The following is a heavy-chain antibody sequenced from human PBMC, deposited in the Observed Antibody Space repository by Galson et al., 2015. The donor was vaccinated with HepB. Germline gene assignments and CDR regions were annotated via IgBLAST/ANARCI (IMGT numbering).Heavy chain of an antibody. D-gene: IGHD4-11*01. CDR1: GGSFSDYY. Sequence: SETLSLTCAVYGGSFSDYYWTWIRQPPGKGLEWIGQINHSGNTNYNPSLKSRVTISIDTSKKQFSLKLTSGTAADTAVYYCARGPLDDYSRYFFEYWGRGTPVTVSS. V-gene: IGHV4-34*01. CDR3: ARGPLDDYSRYFFEY. CDR2: INHSGNT. J-gene: IGHJ4*02.